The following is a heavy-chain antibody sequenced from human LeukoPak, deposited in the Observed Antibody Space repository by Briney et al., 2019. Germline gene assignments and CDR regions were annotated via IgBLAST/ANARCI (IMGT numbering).Heavy chain of an antibody. J-gene: IGHJ4*02. CDR1: GFTFSSNY. D-gene: IGHD1-20*01. Sequence: PGGSLRLSCAASGFTFSSNYKLWVRQAPGKGLGWVSVIYSGGSTYYADSVKGRFTISRGNSKNTLYLQMNSLRAEDTAVYYCARVLTGALDYWGQGTLVTVSS. V-gene: IGHV3-53*01. CDR3: ARVLTGALDY. CDR2: IYSGGST.